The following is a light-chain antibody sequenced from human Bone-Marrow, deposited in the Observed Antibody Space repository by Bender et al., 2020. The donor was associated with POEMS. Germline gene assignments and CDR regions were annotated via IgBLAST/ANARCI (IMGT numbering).Light chain of an antibody. J-gene: IGLJ2*01. V-gene: IGLV1-44*01. CDR2: SNN. CDR1: ASNVGNNP. Sequence: QFVLTQPPSASGTPGQRVTISCSGGASNVGNNPVYWYQQLPGTAPKLLIYSNNRRPSEVPDRFSGSRSGTSASLAISGLQSEDEADYYCQAWDSSTAVFGGGTKLTVL. CDR3: QAWDSSTAV.